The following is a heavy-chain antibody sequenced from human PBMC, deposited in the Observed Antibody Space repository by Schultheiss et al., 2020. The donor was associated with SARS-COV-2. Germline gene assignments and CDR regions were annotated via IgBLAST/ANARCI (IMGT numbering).Heavy chain of an antibody. J-gene: IGHJ6*02. D-gene: IGHD6-13*01. CDR3: ARIRGIAAAGGYYYYGMDV. CDR1: GFSLSNARMG. V-gene: IGHV2-26*01. CDR2: IFSNDEK. Sequence: SGPTLVKPTETLTLTCTVSGFSLSNARMGVSWIRQPPGKALEWLAHIFSNDEKSYSTSLKSRLTISKDTSKSQVVLTMTNMDPVDTATYYCARIRGIAAAGGYYYYGMDVWGQGTTVTVSS.